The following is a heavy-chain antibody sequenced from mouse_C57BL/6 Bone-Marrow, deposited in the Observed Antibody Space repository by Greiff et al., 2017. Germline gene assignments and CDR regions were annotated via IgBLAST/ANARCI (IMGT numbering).Heavy chain of an antibody. V-gene: IGHV1-62-2*01. CDR3: ARHEGRLYYDYDGFAY. Sequence: VKLQESGAELVKPGASVKLSCKASGYTFTEYTIHWVKQRSGQGLEWIGWFYPGSGSIKYNEKFKDKDTLTADKSSSTVYMALSRLTSEDSAVYFCARHEGRLYYDYDGFAYWGQGTLVTVS. J-gene: IGHJ3*01. D-gene: IGHD2-4*01. CDR1: GYTFTEYT. CDR2: FYPGSGSI.